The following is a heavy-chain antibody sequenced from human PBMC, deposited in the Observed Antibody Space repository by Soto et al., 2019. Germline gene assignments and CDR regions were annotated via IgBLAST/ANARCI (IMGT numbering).Heavy chain of an antibody. CDR2: IYYSGST. CDR3: ARCFPYYYDSSGYDYYYYGMDV. J-gene: IGHJ6*02. V-gene: IGHV4-61*08. D-gene: IGHD3-22*01. CDR1: GGSISSGGYS. Sequence: SETLSLTCAVSGGSISSGGYSWSWIRQPPGKGLEWIGYIYYSGSTNYNPSLKSRVTISVDTSKNQFSLKLSSVTAADTAVYYCARCFPYYYDSSGYDYYYYGMDVWGQGSTVTVSS.